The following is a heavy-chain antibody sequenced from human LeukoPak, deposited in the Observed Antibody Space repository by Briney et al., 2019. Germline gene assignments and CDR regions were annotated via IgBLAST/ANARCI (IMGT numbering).Heavy chain of an antibody. CDR3: TTDAGYDSRWYNW. J-gene: IGHJ4*02. D-gene: IGHD1-20*01. Sequence: PGGSLRLSCAASGITFTKAYMSWVRQAPGKGLEWVGRIKSKSDGGTIDYGAPVKDGFTISRDDSKNKLYLLMNSLKTEDTAVYYCTTDAGYDSRWYNWWGQGTLVTVSS. V-gene: IGHV3-15*01. CDR2: IKSKSDGGTI. CDR1: GITFTKAY.